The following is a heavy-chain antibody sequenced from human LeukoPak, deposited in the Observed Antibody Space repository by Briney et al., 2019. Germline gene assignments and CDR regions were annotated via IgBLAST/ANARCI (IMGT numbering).Heavy chain of an antibody. V-gene: IGHV1-2*02. D-gene: IGHD3-10*01. J-gene: IGHJ4*02. CDR2: IHPNGRDT. CDR3: SAHYGPGPV. Sequence: PEASVKVSCKASGYTFIDHHILRVRQAPGQGLEWMGWIHPNGRDTQYAQKFQDRMTMTTDTSITTAYMELHSVTSDDTAVYYCSAHYGPGPVWGQGTLITASS. CDR1: GYTFIDHH.